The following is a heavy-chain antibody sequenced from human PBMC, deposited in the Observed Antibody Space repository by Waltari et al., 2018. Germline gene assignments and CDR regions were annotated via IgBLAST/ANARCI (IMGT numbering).Heavy chain of an antibody. CDR2: IDPSDSST. J-gene: IGHJ6*02. V-gene: IGHV5-10-1*03. CDR1: GYNFTSYW. CDR3: ARHLPDYYYYGVDV. Sequence: EVQLVQSGAEVKKPGESLRISCKGSGYNFTSYWISWVRQMPGKGLEWMGTIDPSDSSTNVSPSCQGHVTISVDKSISTAYVQWSSLKASDTAMYYCARHLPDYYYYGVDVWGQGTTVTVSS.